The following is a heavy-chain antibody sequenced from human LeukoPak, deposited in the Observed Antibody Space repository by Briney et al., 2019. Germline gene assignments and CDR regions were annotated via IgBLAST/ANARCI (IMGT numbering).Heavy chain of an antibody. CDR3: ATTSYSSSWYTYYYYYMDV. V-gene: IGHV3-30*02. Sequence: GGSLRLSCAASGFTFSSYGMHWVRQAPGKGLEWVAFIRYDGSNKYYADSVKGRFTISRDNSKNTLYLQMNSLRAEDTAVYYCATTSYSSSWYTYYYYYMDVWGKGTTVTISS. CDR1: GFTFSSYG. D-gene: IGHD6-13*01. J-gene: IGHJ6*03. CDR2: IRYDGSNK.